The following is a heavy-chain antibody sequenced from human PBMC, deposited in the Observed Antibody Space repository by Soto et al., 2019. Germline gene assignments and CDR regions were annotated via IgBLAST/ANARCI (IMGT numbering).Heavy chain of an antibody. CDR2: IYYDGSNK. Sequence: PGGSLRLSCAASGFIFSSYGMHWVRQAPGKGLEWVALIYYDGSNKYYADSVKGRFTISRDNSKNTLYLQMNSLRADDTAVYYCARDSGTLQFDYWGLGTLVTVSS. J-gene: IGHJ4*02. CDR1: GFIFSSYG. D-gene: IGHD1-26*01. V-gene: IGHV3-33*01. CDR3: ARDSGTLQFDY.